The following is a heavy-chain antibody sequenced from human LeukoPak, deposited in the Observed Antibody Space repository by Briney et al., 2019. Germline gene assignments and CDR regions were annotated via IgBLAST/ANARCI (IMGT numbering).Heavy chain of an antibody. Sequence: GGSLRLSCAASGFTVSNNYMSWVRQAPGKGLECLSYISSGTINHSNYADSVKGRFTISRDNARNSLYLQMNSLRGEDTAVYYCARTQLDLDGFDIWGQGTTVTVSS. D-gene: IGHD1-1*01. CDR3: ARTQLDLDGFDI. V-gene: IGHV3-11*06. J-gene: IGHJ3*02. CDR1: GFTVSNNY. CDR2: ISSGTINHS.